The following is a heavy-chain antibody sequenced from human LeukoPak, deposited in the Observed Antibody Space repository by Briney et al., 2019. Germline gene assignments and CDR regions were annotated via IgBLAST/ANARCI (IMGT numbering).Heavy chain of an antibody. J-gene: IGHJ4*02. CDR3: AREGGMATMNY. CDR2: IIPIFGTA. Sequence: GASVKVSCKASGGTFSSYAISWVRQAPGQGLEWMGGIIPIFGTANYAQKFQARVTITTDESTSTAYMELSSLRSEDTAVYYCAREGGMATMNYWGQGTLVTVSS. V-gene: IGHV1-69*05. D-gene: IGHD5-24*01. CDR1: GGTFSSYA.